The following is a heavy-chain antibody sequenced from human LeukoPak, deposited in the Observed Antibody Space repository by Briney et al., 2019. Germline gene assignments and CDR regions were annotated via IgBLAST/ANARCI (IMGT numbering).Heavy chain of an antibody. V-gene: IGHV1-2*02. Sequence: EASVKVSCKASGYTFTGYYMRWVRQAPGQGLEWMGWIDPNSGGTNYAQKFQGRVTMTRDTSISTAYMELSRLRSDDTAVYYCARLDETEYFQHWGQGTLVTVSS. CDR1: GYTFTGYY. J-gene: IGHJ1*01. CDR3: ARLDETEYFQH. CDR2: IDPNSGGT.